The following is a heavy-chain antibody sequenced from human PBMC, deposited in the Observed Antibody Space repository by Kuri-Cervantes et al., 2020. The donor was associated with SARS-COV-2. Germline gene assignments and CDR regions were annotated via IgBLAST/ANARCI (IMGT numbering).Heavy chain of an antibody. J-gene: IGHJ6*03. D-gene: IGHD2-2*01. CDR1: GYTFTSED. CDR3: ARGLASAYQLLFYVYYYYYMDV. CDR2: TNPTSGKT. Sequence: ASVKVSCKTSGYTFTSEDINWVRQATGQGLEWMGWTNPTSGKTGYAQEFQGRVTMTRNTSISTAYMELSSLRSEDTAVYYCARGLASAYQLLFYVYYYYYMDVWGKGTTVTVSS. V-gene: IGHV1-8*01.